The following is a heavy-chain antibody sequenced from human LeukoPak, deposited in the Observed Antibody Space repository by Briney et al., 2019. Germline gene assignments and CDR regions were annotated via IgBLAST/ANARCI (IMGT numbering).Heavy chain of an antibody. D-gene: IGHD1-26*01. CDR1: CESICGFY. CDR3: ARHQWVPAFDI. V-gene: IGHV4-59*08. CDR2: IYYSGST. Sequence: SETLSLTCTVSCESICGFYWNWIRQPPGKGLEWLGYIYYSGSTNYNPSLKSRVTISIDTSKNQFSLKLSSVTAADTAVYYCARHQWVPAFDIWGQGTMVTVSS. J-gene: IGHJ3*02.